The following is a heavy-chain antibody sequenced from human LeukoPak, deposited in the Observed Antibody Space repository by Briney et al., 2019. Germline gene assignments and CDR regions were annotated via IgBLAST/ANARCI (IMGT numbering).Heavy chain of an antibody. CDR1: GFTFSSYS. D-gene: IGHD3-9*01. J-gene: IGHJ4*02. V-gene: IGHV3-21*01. CDR2: ISSSSSYI. CDR3: ARVDFDWLPDY. Sequence: PGGSLRLSCAASGFTFSSYSMNWVRQAPGKGQERVSSISSSSSYIYYADSVKGRFTISRDNAKHSLYLQMNSLRAEDTAVYYCARVDFDWLPDYWGQGTLVTVSS.